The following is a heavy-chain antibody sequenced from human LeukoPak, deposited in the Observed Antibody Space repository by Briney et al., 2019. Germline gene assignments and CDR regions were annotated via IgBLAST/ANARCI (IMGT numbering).Heavy chain of an antibody. J-gene: IGHJ3*02. Sequence: GASVKVSCKASGYTFTSYGISWVRQAPGQGLEWMGRINPKSGGTNSAQQFQGRVTMTRDTSISTVYMELTRLSSDDTAVYYCARPHGDTTADDAFDIWGQGTMVTVSS. V-gene: IGHV1-2*06. D-gene: IGHD1-1*01. CDR3: ARPHGDTTADDAFDI. CDR1: GYTFTSYG. CDR2: INPKSGGT.